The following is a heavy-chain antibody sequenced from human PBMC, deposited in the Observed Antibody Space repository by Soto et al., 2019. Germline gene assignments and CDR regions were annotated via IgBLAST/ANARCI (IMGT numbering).Heavy chain of an antibody. CDR1: GGSISMGGYY. CDR2: IYDSGSN. CDR3: ARKYYYDSSGTLDWFDP. D-gene: IGHD3-22*01. J-gene: IGHJ5*02. Sequence: QTLSPTCPVSGGSISMGGYYCSWLLQHPVRGLEWIGYIYDSGSNYYNPSLKSPVTIAEDTSKNQFSLKLSSVNAADTAVYYCARKYYYDSSGTLDWFDPWGQGTPVPVSS. V-gene: IGHV4-31*01.